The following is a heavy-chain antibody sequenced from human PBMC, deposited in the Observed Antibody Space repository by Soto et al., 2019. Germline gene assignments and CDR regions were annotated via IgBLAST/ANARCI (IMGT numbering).Heavy chain of an antibody. CDR3: ARDINCSGGSCSPNWFDP. CDR1: GGTFSSYA. V-gene: IGHV1-69*13. CDR2: IIPIFGTA. D-gene: IGHD2-15*01. Sequence: SVKVSCKASGGTFSSYAISWVRQAPGQGLEWMGGIIPIFGTANYAQKFQGRVTITADESTSTAYMELSSLRSEDTAVYYCARDINCSGGSCSPNWFDPWGQGTLVTVSS. J-gene: IGHJ5*02.